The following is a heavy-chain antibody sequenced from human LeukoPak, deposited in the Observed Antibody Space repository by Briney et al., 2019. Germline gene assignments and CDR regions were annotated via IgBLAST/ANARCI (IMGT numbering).Heavy chain of an antibody. CDR1: GFTFSSYA. J-gene: IGHJ5*02. CDR2: IRGSGGST. Sequence: GGSLRLSCAASGFTFSSYAMSWVRQAPGKGLEWVSAIRGSGGSTFYADSVKGRFTISRDNSKNSLYLQMNRVRAEETAVYSLANDLASAHSGYVWGSYLFDPWGQGTLVTVSS. V-gene: IGHV3-23*01. D-gene: IGHD3-16*01. CDR3: ANDLASAHSGYVWGSYLFDP.